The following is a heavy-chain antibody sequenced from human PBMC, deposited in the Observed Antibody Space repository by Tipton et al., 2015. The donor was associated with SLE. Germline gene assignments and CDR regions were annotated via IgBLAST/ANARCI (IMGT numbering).Heavy chain of an antibody. Sequence: TLSLTCTVSGYSISSGYYWGWIRQPPGKGLEWIGSIYHSGSTYYNPSLKSRVTISVDTSKNQFSLKLSSVTAADTAVYYCASEALGYCSSTSCYGAFDIWGQGTMVTVSS. CDR1: GYSISSGYY. D-gene: IGHD2-2*01. V-gene: IGHV4-38-2*02. CDR3: ASEALGYCSSTSCYGAFDI. J-gene: IGHJ3*02. CDR2: IYHSGST.